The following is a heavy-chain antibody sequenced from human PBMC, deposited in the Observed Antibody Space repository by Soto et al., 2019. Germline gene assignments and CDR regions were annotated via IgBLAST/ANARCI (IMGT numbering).Heavy chain of an antibody. D-gene: IGHD6-25*01. CDR2: ISTGGDNT. V-gene: IGHV3-23*01. Sequence: HPGGSLRLSCTASGFTFSNYAMTWVRQAPEKGQERVSAISTGGDNTYYADTLEGWVTMTRDTSISTAYMELSRLRSDDTAVYYCARDPTPAHYSSAIDGFDYWGQGTLVTVSS. J-gene: IGHJ4*02. CDR3: ARDPTPAHYSSAIDGFDY. CDR1: GFTFSNYA.